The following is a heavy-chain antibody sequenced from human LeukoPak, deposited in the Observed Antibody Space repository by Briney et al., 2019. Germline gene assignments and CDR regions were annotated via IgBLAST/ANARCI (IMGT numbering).Heavy chain of an antibody. Sequence: PGGSLRLSCSASGFTFRDYYMSWIRQAPGKGLEWVSYISSSSSYTNYADSVKGRFTISRDDAKNSLYLQMNSLRAEDTAVYYCARVRGYGYYYFDYWGQGTLVTVSS. V-gene: IGHV3-11*06. J-gene: IGHJ4*02. CDR1: GFTFRDYY. CDR2: ISSSSSYT. D-gene: IGHD5-18*01. CDR3: ARVRGYGYYYFDY.